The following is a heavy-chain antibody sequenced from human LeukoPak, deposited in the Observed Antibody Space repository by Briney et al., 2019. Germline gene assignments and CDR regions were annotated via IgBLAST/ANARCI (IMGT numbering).Heavy chain of an antibody. CDR3: ARAEAHSLSVGFDY. J-gene: IGHJ4*02. D-gene: IGHD3-10*01. CDR2: IYHSGST. Sequence: SETLSLTCAVSGYSISSGYYWGLIRPPPGKGLEWIWSIYHSGSTYYNPSLKSRFTISVDTSKNQFSLKLSSVTATATAVYYCARAEAHSLSVGFDYWGQGTLVTVSS. V-gene: IGHV4-38-2*01. CDR1: GYSISSGYY.